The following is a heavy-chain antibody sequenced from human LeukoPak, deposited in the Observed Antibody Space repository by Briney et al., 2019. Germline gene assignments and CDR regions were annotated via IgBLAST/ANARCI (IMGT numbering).Heavy chain of an antibody. CDR2: ISVSGGST. CDR3: AKWGQYCSGGSCYSFSFDI. V-gene: IGHV3-23*01. Sequence: GGSLRLSCAASGFTFSSYGMSWVRQAPGKGLEWVSTISVSGGSTYYADSVKGRFTISRDNSKNTLYLQMNSLRAEDTAVYYCAKWGQYCSGGSCYSFSFDIWGQGTMVTVSS. D-gene: IGHD2-15*01. CDR1: GFTFSSYG. J-gene: IGHJ3*02.